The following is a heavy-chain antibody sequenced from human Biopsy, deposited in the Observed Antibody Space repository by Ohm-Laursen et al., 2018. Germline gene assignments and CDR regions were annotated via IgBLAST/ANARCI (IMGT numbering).Heavy chain of an antibody. D-gene: IGHD2-2*01. CDR3: ARVLLPAAAVHYGMDV. V-gene: IGHV3-48*01. CDR1: GFTFSSYS. J-gene: IGHJ6*02. CDR2: ISSGSSPI. Sequence: SLRISCAASGFTFSSYSMNWVRQAPGKGLEWVSFISSGSSPIYYADSVKGRFTISRDDAKNSLYLQMNSLRAEDTAVYYCARVLLPAAAVHYGMDVWGQGTTVTVSS.